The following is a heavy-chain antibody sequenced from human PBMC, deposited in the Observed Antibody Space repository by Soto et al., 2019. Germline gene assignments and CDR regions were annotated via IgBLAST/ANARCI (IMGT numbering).Heavy chain of an antibody. CDR1: GGSISSRSYY. V-gene: IGHV4-39*01. J-gene: IGHJ5*02. Sequence: QLQLQESSPGLVKPSETLSLTCTVSGGSISSRSYYWGWIRQPPGKGLEWIGSINYSGSTYYNPSLKSRVTISVDTSKKQFSVKLTSVTAADTAVYYCVRQSPSDWFDPWGQGTLVTVSS. CDR2: INYSGST. CDR3: VRQSPSDWFDP.